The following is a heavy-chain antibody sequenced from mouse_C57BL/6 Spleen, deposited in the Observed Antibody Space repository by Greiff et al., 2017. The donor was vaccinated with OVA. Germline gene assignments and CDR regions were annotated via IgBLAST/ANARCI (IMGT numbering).Heavy chain of an antibody. D-gene: IGHD1-1*01. CDR1: GFTFSDYG. V-gene: IGHV5-17*01. CDR2: ISSGSSTI. J-gene: IGHJ2*01. Sequence: EVNVVESGGGLVKPGGSLKLSCAASGFTFSDYGMHWVRQAPEKGLEWVAYISSGSSTIYYADTVKGRFTISRDNAKNTLFLQMTSLRSEDTAMYYCARSFYYGSSYINYWGQGTTLTVSS. CDR3: ARSFYYGSSYINY.